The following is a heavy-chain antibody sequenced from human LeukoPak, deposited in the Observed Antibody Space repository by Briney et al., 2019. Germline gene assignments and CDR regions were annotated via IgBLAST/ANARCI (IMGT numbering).Heavy chain of an antibody. Sequence: GGSLRLSCAASGFTFSTYAMSWVRQAPGRGLEWLSTISGGGDMIFSADSVKGRFSISRDNAKNTLYLQMNNLRVEDTAVYYCARDRFCTTDRCSDYWGQGTLVTVSS. CDR1: GFTFSTYA. CDR2: ISGGGDMI. V-gene: IGHV3-23*01. D-gene: IGHD2-8*01. CDR3: ARDRFCTTDRCSDY. J-gene: IGHJ4*02.